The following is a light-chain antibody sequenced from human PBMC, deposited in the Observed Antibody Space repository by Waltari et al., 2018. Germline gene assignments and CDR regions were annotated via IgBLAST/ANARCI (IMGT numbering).Light chain of an antibody. CDR2: GKD. CDR3: NSRDSSGNLAL. V-gene: IGLV3-19*01. Sequence: SSELTQDPAVSVALGRTVRITCQGDSLRNSFVTWYQQKPGQAPTVVIYGKDKRPSGIPDRLSGSRSGNTASLTITGAQAEDEADYYCNSRDSSGNLALFGGGTTLTVL. CDR1: SLRNSF. J-gene: IGLJ3*02.